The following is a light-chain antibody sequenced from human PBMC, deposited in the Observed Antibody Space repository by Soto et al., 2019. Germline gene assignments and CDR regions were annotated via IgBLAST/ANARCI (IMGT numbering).Light chain of an antibody. CDR2: KAS. Sequence: DIQMTQSPSTLSASVGDRVSITCRASQSISTWLAWYQQKQGKAPKLLIYKASSLESGVPSRFSGSGSGTEFTLTISSLQPDDFAIYYCQQYSTYWTFGQGTKVEIE. V-gene: IGKV1-5*03. J-gene: IGKJ1*01. CDR3: QQYSTYWT. CDR1: QSISTW.